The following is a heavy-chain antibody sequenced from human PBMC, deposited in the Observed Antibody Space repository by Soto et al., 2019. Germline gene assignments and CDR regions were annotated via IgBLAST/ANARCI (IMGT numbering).Heavy chain of an antibody. Sequence: ASETLSLTCSVSGGSISRGAYFWTWIRQFPGKGLEWIAYIYYSGSTNYNPSLKSRVTISVDTSKNQFSLKLSSVTAADTAVYYCARGLYPARIAAGVDPWGQGTLVTVSS. J-gene: IGHJ5*02. CDR3: ARGLYPARIAAGVDP. CDR1: GGSISRGAYF. V-gene: IGHV4-61*08. D-gene: IGHD2-15*01. CDR2: IYYSGST.